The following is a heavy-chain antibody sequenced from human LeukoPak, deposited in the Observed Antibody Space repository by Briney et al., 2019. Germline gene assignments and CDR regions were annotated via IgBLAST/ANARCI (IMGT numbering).Heavy chain of an antibody. J-gene: IGHJ4*02. Sequence: GGSLRLSCAASGFTFSSYAMGWVRQAPGKGLEWVSAISASGGSTSYADSVKGRFTISRDNSKNTLFLQMNSLRAEDTAIYYCAKDGYYYGSGSHHYDYWGQGTLVTVSS. CDR3: AKDGYYYGSGSHHYDY. V-gene: IGHV3-23*01. D-gene: IGHD3-10*01. CDR2: ISASGGST. CDR1: GFTFSSYA.